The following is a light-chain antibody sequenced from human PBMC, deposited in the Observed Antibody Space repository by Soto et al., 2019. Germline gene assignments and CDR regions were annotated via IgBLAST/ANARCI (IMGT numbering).Light chain of an antibody. CDR3: SSYTSGSTPYV. J-gene: IGLJ1*01. CDR2: DVT. V-gene: IGLV2-14*03. Sequence: QSSLTQPASVSGSPGQSITISSTGTSSDVGAYDYVSWFQQYPGKAPKLMIYDVTDRPSGVSDRFFGSKSGNTASLTISGLQAEDEADYYCSSYTSGSTPYVFGTGTKVTV. CDR1: SSDVGAYDY.